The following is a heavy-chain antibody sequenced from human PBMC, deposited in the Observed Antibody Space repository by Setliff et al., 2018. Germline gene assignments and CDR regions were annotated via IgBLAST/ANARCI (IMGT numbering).Heavy chain of an antibody. CDR3: ARHGSSGKFDASDI. CDR1: GGTFSSYA. J-gene: IGHJ3*02. D-gene: IGHD3-10*01. CDR2: IIPIFGTA. V-gene: IGHV1-69*05. Sequence: GASVKVSCKASGGTFSSYAISWVRQAPGQGLEWMGGIIPIFGTANYAQKFQGRVTMTTDTSTSTAYMELRSLTSDDTAVYYCARHGSSGKFDASDIWGQGTMVTVSS.